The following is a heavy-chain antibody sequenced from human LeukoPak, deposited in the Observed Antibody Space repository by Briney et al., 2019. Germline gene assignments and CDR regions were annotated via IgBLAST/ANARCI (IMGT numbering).Heavy chain of an antibody. J-gene: IGHJ4*02. Sequence: SETLSLTCTVSGGSISSGSYYWSWIRQPAGKGLEWIGRIYTSGSTNYNPSLKSRFTISVDTSKNQFSLKLSSVTAADTAVYYCARVQSAMYFDYWGQGTLVTVSS. CDR3: ARVQSAMYFDY. CDR2: IYTSGST. V-gene: IGHV4-61*02. D-gene: IGHD2-2*01. CDR1: GGSISSGSYY.